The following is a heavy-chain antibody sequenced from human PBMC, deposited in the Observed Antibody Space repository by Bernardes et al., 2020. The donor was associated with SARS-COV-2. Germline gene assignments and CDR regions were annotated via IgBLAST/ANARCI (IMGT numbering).Heavy chain of an antibody. V-gene: IGHV3-23*01. CDR3: AKDYSVIGQAVYYYGLDV. D-gene: IGHD4-4*01. J-gene: IGHJ6*02. Sequence: GGSLRLSCAASGFAFSNYAMPWVRQAPGKGLEWVSTIRGSGDNTYYADSVRGRFTISRDNSKNTLYLQMNNLRAEDTAVYYCAKDYSVIGQAVYYYGLDVWGQGTTVTVSS. CDR2: IRGSGDNT. CDR1: GFAFSNYA.